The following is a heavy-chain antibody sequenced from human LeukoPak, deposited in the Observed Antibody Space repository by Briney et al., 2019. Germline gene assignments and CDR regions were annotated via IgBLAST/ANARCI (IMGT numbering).Heavy chain of an antibody. D-gene: IGHD3-22*01. J-gene: IGHJ4*02. CDR3: ARDERYDSSGYPFDY. CDR1: GGSFTTYY. Sequence: SETLSLTCAVYGGSFTTYYWSWIRQPPGKGLEWIGEINHNEFTNYNPSLKNRVTITIDTSKKQFSLKLSSVTAADTAVYYCARDERYDSSGYPFDYWGQGTLVTVSS. CDR2: INHNEFT. V-gene: IGHV4-34*01.